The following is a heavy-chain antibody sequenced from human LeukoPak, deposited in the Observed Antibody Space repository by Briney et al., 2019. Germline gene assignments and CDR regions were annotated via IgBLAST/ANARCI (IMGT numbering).Heavy chain of an antibody. CDR1: GFTFSSYA. J-gene: IGHJ4*02. CDR3: ANYCSSTSCYEDY. CDR2: ISSSSSYI. D-gene: IGHD2-2*01. Sequence: GGSLRLSCAASGFTFSSYAMSWVRQAPGKGLEWVSAISSSSSYIYYADSVKGRFTISRDNAKNSLYLPMNSLRAEDTAVYYCANYCSSTSCYEDYWGQGTLVTVSS. V-gene: IGHV3-21*01.